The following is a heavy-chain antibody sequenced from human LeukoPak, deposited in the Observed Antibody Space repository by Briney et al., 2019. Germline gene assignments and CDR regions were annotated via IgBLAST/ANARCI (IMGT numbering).Heavy chain of an antibody. CDR3: AGAGGPWFFFDY. CDR1: VGSICAYF. Sequence: SETLSLTSTLSVGSICAYFLSSIREPPRTGLECIGYIYYSGSTNYNPSLQSRVTISVDTSKNQFSLKLSSVTAAETAVYYCAGAGGPWFFFDYWGQGTLVTVSS. D-gene: IGHD3/OR15-3a*01. J-gene: IGHJ4*02. CDR2: IYYSGST. V-gene: IGHV4-59*01.